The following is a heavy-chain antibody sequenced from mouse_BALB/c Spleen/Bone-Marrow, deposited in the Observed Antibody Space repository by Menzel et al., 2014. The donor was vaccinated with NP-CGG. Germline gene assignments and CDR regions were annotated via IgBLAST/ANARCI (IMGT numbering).Heavy chain of an antibody. CDR1: GFTFSSYT. Sequence: EVHLVESGGGLVKPGGSLKLSCAASGFTFSSYTMSWVRQTPEKRLEWVATISSGGSYTYYPDSVKGRFTISRDNAKNTLYLQMSSLKSEDTAMYYCTRSYYRYDEKAWFAYWGQGTLVTVSA. CDR2: ISSGGSYT. CDR3: TRSYYRYDEKAWFAY. J-gene: IGHJ3*01. V-gene: IGHV5-6-4*01. D-gene: IGHD2-14*01.